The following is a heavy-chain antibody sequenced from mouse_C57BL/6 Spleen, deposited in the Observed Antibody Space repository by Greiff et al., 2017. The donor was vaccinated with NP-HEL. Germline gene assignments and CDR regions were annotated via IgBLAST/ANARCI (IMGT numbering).Heavy chain of an antibody. D-gene: IGHD4-1*01. CDR2: IYPGDGDT. CDR1: GYAFSSSW. V-gene: IGHV1-82*01. CDR3: ARRTGIDFDY. J-gene: IGHJ2*01. Sequence: VMLVESGPELVKPGASVKISCKASGYAFSSSWMNWVKQRPGKGLEWIGRIYPGDGDTNYNGKFKGKATLTADKSSSTAYMQLSSLTSEDSAVYFCARRTGIDFDYWGQGTTLTVSS.